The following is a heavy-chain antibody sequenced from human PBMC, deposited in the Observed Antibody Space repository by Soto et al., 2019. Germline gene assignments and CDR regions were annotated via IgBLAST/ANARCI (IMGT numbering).Heavy chain of an antibody. CDR3: ARDRVPYGSGTNRYNWLDS. Sequence: QVQLQESGPGLVKPSETLSLTCTVSGDSITSYYWTWIRQTPAKGLEWIGYTFYSGSATYNPSLKSRVTISVDTSKNQFFLKLSSVTAADTAVYYCARDRVPYGSGTNRYNWLDSWGQGTLVTVSS. CDR2: TFYSGSA. V-gene: IGHV4-59*01. D-gene: IGHD3-10*01. CDR1: GDSITSYY. J-gene: IGHJ5*01.